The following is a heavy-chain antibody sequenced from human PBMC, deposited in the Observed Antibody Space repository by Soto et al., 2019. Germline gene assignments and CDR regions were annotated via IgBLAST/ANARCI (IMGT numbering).Heavy chain of an antibody. CDR1: GYTLTELS. Sequence: ASVKVSCKVSGYTLTELSMHWVRQAPGKGLEWMGGFDPEDGETIYAQKFQGRVTMTEDTSTDTAYMELSSLRSEDTAVYYCATDPVRGIAVAGRIAYYYGMDVWGQGTTVTVSS. CDR2: FDPEDGET. J-gene: IGHJ6*02. CDR3: ATDPVRGIAVAGRIAYYYGMDV. V-gene: IGHV1-24*01. D-gene: IGHD6-19*01.